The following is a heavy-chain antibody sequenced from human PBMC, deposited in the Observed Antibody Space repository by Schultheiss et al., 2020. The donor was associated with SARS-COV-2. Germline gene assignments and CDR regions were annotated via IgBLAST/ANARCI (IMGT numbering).Heavy chain of an antibody. D-gene: IGHD4-17*01. CDR3: AKDWYG. V-gene: IGHV3-23*01. CDR2: ISGSGGST. CDR1: GFAFSSYA. Sequence: GESLKISCAASGFAFSSYAMTWVRQTPGKGLEWVSAISGSGGSTYYADSVKGRFTISRDNSKNTLYLQMNSLRAEDTAVYYCAKDWYGGGQGTLVTVSS. J-gene: IGHJ4*02.